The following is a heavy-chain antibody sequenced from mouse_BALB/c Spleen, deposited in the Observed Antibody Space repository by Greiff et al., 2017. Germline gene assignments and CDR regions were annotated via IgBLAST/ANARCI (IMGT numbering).Heavy chain of an antibody. D-gene: IGHD2-4*01. J-gene: IGHJ3*01. CDR3: ARLSTMITTDGSWFAY. CDR1: GFTFSSYT. Sequence: EVKLMESGGGLVQPGGSLKLSCAASGFTFSSYTMSWVRQTPEKRLEWVAYISNGGGSTYYPDTVKGRFTISRDNAKNTVYLQMSSLKSEDTAMYYCARLSTMITTDGSWFAYWGQGTLVTVSA. CDR2: ISNGGGST. V-gene: IGHV5-12-2*01.